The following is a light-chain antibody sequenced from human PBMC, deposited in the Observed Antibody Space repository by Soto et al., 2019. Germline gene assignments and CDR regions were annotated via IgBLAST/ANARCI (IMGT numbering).Light chain of an antibody. CDR3: QTWDTGARVV. Sequence: QAVVTQSPSASASLGASVKLTCTLSSGHSSYAIAWHQQQPEKGPRYLMKLSSDGSYSKGDGIPDRFSGSSSGAERYLTISSLQSEDEADYYCQTWDTGARVVFGGGTQLTVL. J-gene: IGLJ2*01. CDR1: SGHSSYA. V-gene: IGLV4-69*01. CDR2: LSSDGSY.